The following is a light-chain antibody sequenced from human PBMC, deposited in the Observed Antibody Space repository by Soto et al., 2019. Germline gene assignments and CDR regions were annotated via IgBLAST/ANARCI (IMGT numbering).Light chain of an antibody. CDR3: QQSYSTPYT. V-gene: IGKV1-39*01. CDR1: QSISSY. Sequence: DIQMTQSPSSLSASVGDRVTITCRASQSISSYLNWYQQKPGKAPKLLIYAASSLQSGVPSRISGSGSGTDFTITINRLQPEDFATYYCQQSYSTPYTFGQGTKLEIK. J-gene: IGKJ2*01. CDR2: AAS.